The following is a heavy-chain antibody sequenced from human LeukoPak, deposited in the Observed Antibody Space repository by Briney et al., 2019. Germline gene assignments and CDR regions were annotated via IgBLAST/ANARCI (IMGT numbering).Heavy chain of an antibody. J-gene: IGHJ4*02. CDR3: ARAPFIQNAYGGTFDY. CDR2: IYHSGSS. D-gene: IGHD4-23*01. CDR1: GGSISNRSHF. V-gene: IGHV4-39*07. Sequence: PSETLSLTCTVSGGSISNRSHFWGWIRQPPGRGLEWIGSIYHSGSSYYNPSLKSRVTISIDTSKNQFSLRLSSVTATDTAVYYCARAPFIQNAYGGTFDYWGQGTLVTVSS.